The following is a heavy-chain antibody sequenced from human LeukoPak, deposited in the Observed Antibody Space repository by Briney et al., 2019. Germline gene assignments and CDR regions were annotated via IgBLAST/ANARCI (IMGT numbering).Heavy chain of an antibody. D-gene: IGHD3-10*01. CDR1: GYTFTDYY. CDR2: INPNSGGT. V-gene: IGHV1-2*02. J-gene: IGHJ4*02. CDR3: ARERREFFDY. Sequence: ASVKVSCKASGYTFTDYYVHWVRQAPGQGLEWMGWINPNSGGTKYAQNFQGRVTMTRDTSISTAYMELSRLRSDDTAVYYCARERREFFDYWGQGTLATVSS.